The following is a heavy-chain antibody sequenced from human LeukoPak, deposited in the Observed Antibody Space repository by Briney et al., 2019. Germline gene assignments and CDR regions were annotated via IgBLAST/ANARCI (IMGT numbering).Heavy chain of an antibody. D-gene: IGHD3-3*01. J-gene: IGHJ4*02. CDR3: ARALHYDFWSGYYGGYYFDY. Sequence: GGSLRLSCAASGFTFTSYSMSWVRQAPGKGLEWVSGTSDRGDYTYYADSVKGRFTISRDNSKNTLYLQMNSLRAEDTAVYYCARALHYDFWSGYYGGYYFDYWGQGTLVTVSS. V-gene: IGHV3-23*01. CDR1: GFTFTSYS. CDR2: TSDRGDYT.